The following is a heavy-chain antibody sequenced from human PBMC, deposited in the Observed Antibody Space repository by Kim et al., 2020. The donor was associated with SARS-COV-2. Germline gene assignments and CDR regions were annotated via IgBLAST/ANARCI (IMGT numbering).Heavy chain of an antibody. J-gene: IGHJ6*01. V-gene: IGHV3-30*04. CDR1: GFTFSSYA. CDR2: ISYDGSNK. CDR3: ARGHHQYYYGSGIYYYG. Sequence: GGSLRLSCAASGFTFSSYAMHWVRQAPGKGLEWVAVISYDGSNKYYADSVKGRFTISRDNSKNTLYLQMNSLRAEDTAVYYCARGHHQYYYGSGIYYYG. D-gene: IGHD3-10*01.